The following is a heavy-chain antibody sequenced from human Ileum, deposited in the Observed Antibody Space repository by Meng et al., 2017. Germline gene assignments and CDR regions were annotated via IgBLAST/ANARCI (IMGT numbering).Heavy chain of an antibody. J-gene: IGHJ4*02. Sequence: QVQLQESGLGLVKVAQTLSRTCTVSGGSIGSAAYYWTWIRQHPATGLEWIGYVHYTGSTSYHPSLESRTSTSIDTSNNQFSLKVTSVTAADTAVYYCARGVSAAGLFDNWGPGTLVTVSS. CDR1: GGSIGSAAYY. D-gene: IGHD2-2*01. CDR2: VHYTGST. V-gene: IGHV4-31*03. CDR3: ARGVSAAGLFDN.